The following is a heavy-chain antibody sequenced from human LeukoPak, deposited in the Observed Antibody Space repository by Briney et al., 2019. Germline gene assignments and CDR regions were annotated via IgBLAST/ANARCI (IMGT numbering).Heavy chain of an antibody. CDR2: ISRSGDTI. CDR3: ARDDASDY. J-gene: IGHJ4*02. D-gene: IGHD3-16*01. V-gene: IGHV3-48*03. CDR1: GFTFSRYE. Sequence: GGSLRLSCAASGFTFSRYEMNWVRQAPGKGLEWVSYISRSGDTIYSADSVKGRFPISRDNAKNSLYLQMSSLRAEDTSVYYCARDDASDYWGQGTLVTVSS.